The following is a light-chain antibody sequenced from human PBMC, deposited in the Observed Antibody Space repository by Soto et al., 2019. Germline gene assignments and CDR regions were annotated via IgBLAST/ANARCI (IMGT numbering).Light chain of an antibody. V-gene: IGKV3-15*01. CDR3: QQYYPGPKT. CDR2: GAS. CDR1: RTISAS. Sequence: VMTQSPDTLSVSPGERAILSCRASRTISASLAWYQQKPGQAPRLLVHGASTRAPDIPARFSGGGSGTEFTLTISSLQSEDFAIYYCQQYYPGPKTFGQGTRVEVK. J-gene: IGKJ1*01.